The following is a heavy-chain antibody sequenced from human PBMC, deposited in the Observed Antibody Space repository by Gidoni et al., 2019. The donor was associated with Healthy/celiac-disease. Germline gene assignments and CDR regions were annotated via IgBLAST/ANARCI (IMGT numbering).Heavy chain of an antibody. D-gene: IGHD6-6*01. J-gene: IGHJ5*02. Sequence: QVQLVQSGAEVRKPGASVKVSCKASGYTFTSYGISWVRQAPGQGLEWMGWISAYNGNTNYAQKFQGIVTMTTDTSTSTAYMELRSLRSDDTAVYYCARARSISSSSPWFDPWGQGTLVTVSS. CDR1: GYTFTSYG. CDR3: ARARSISSSSPWFDP. CDR2: ISAYNGNT. V-gene: IGHV1-18*01.